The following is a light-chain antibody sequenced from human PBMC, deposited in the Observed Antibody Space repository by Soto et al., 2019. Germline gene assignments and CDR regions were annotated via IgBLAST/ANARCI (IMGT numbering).Light chain of an antibody. J-gene: IGLJ1*01. V-gene: IGLV1-47*02. Sequence: QSVLTQPPSASSTPGQTVTISCSGSTSNIGTFYVYWYQHLPGTAPKLLIYLGDQRASGVSDRFSGSKSGTSASLAINGLRSDDEADYYCAAWDDNLNAYVFXSGTNVTVL. CDR1: TSNIGTFY. CDR3: AAWDDNLNAYV. CDR2: LGD.